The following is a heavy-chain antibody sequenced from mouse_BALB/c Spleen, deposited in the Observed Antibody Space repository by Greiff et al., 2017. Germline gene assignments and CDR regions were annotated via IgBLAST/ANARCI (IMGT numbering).Heavy chain of an antibody. D-gene: IGHD1-1*01. CDR3: ARAGSRRGYAMDY. CDR1: GFTFTDYY. J-gene: IGHJ4*01. CDR2: ISAGGSYT. Sequence: EVQLMESGGGLVKPGGSLKLSCAASGFTFTDYYMYWVRQTPEKRLEWVGTISAGGSYTYYPDSVKGRFTISRDNAKNNLYLQMSSLTSEDTAMYYCARAGSRRGYAMDYWGQGTSVTVSS. V-gene: IGHV5-4*02.